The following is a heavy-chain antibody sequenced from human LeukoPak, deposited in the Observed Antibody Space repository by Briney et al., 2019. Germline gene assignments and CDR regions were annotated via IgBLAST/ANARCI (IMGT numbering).Heavy chain of an antibody. Sequence: PSETLSLTCTVSGGSISSSSYFWGWIRQPPGKGLEWIGRMSSGGSTTYNPSFKGRVTMSLDTSKRQFSLNLSSVTAADTAVYFCARDQTYYVSSGYYYVTYLQHWGQGILVTVSS. CDR3: ARDQTYYVSSGYYYVTYLQH. V-gene: IGHV4-39*07. CDR1: GGSISSSSYF. J-gene: IGHJ1*01. CDR2: MSSGGST. D-gene: IGHD3-22*01.